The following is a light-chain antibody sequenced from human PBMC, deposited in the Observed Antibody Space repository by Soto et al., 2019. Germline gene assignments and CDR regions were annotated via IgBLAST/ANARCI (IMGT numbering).Light chain of an antibody. CDR1: QSVSSF. CDR3: QQRYTWPPT. V-gene: IGKV3-11*01. J-gene: IGKJ1*01. CDR2: DAS. Sequence: EIVLTQSPATVSMSPGEEATLSCRASQSVSSFLVWYQQRPGQAPRLLIYDASNRATGIPARFSGSGSGTDFSLTISSLEPEDFAIYYCQQRYTWPPTFGQGTRV.